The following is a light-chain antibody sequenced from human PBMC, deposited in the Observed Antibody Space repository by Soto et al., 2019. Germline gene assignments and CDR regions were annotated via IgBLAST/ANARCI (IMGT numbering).Light chain of an antibody. Sequence: NFMLTQPHSVSESPGKTVTISCTRSSGSIASNYVQWYQQRPGSAPTTVIYEDNQRPSGVPDRFSGSIDSSSNSASLTISGLKTKDEADYYCQSYDSSNAVFGGGTQLTVL. CDR2: EDN. V-gene: IGLV6-57*03. CDR3: QSYDSSNAV. J-gene: IGLJ7*01. CDR1: SGSIASNY.